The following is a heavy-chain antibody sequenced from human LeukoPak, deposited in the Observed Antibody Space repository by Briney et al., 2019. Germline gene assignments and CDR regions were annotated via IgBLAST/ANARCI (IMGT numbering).Heavy chain of an antibody. J-gene: IGHJ4*02. CDR3: ARVRVYSSGWNFDY. CDR2: INSNSGST. CDR1: GYTFTDYY. D-gene: IGHD6-19*01. V-gene: IGHV1-2*02. Sequence: GASVTVSCKASGYTFTDYYVHWVRQAPGQGLEWMGWINSNSGSTSYAQNFQGRVTMTRDTSISTLYVELSSLRSDDTAVCYCARVRVYSSGWNFDYWGQGTLVTVSS.